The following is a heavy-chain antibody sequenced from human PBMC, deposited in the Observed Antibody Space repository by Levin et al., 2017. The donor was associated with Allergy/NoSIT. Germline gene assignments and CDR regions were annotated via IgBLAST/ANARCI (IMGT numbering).Heavy chain of an antibody. V-gene: IGHV3-53*01. D-gene: IGHD6-19*01. CDR3: WGWHGRSRAFDI. J-gene: IGHJ3*02. CDR2: IYSGGST. Sequence: GESLKISCAASGFTVSSNYMNWVRQAPGKGLEWVSVIYSGGSTYYADSVKGRFTISRDNSKNTLYLQMNSLRAEDTAVYYCWGWHGRSRAFDIWGQGTMVTVSS. CDR1: GFTVSSNY.